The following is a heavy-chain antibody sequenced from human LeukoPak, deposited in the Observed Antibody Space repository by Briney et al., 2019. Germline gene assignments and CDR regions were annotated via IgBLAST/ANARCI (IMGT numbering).Heavy chain of an antibody. CDR2: ISYDGSNK. J-gene: IGHJ4*02. CDR3: ARDWEAAGYFDY. CDR1: GFTFSSYA. V-gene: IGHV3-30*04. Sequence: PGRSLRLSCAAPGFTFSSYAMHWVRQAPGKGLEWVAVISYDGSNKYYADSVKGRFTISRDNSKNTLYLQMNSLRAEDTAVYYCARDWEAAGYFDYWGQGTLVTVSS. D-gene: IGHD6-25*01.